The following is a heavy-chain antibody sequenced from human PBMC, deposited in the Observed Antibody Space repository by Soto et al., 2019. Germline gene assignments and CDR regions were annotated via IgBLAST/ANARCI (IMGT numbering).Heavy chain of an antibody. CDR2: INQDGSDK. V-gene: IGHV3-7*01. D-gene: IGHD3-10*01. Sequence: LRLSCAASGFTFSTYWMSWVRQAPGKGLEWVANINQDGSDKYHVDSVKGRFTISRDNAKNSLYLQMNSLRAEDTAVYYCASLISTMVRGVIKSWFDPWGQGTLVTVSS. CDR1: GFTFSTYW. CDR3: ASLISTMVRGVIKSWFDP. J-gene: IGHJ5*02.